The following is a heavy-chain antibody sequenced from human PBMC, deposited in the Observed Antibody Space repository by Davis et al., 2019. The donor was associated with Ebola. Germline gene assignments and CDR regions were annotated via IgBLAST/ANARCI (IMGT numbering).Heavy chain of an antibody. CDR2: INHSGST. Sequence: SETLSLTCTVSGGSISSYYWSWIRQPPGKGLEWIGEINHSGSTNYNPSLKSRVTISVDTSKNQFSLKLSSVTAADTAVYYCARATMATINNWGQGTLVTVSS. J-gene: IGHJ4*02. CDR1: GGSISSYY. D-gene: IGHD5-24*01. CDR3: ARATMATINN. V-gene: IGHV4-34*01.